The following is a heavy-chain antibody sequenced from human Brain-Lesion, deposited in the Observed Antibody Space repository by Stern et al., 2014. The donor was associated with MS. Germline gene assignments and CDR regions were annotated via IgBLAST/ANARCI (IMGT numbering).Heavy chain of an antibody. CDR1: GYIFTGYY. V-gene: IGHV1-2*02. J-gene: IGHJ6*02. CDR3: ARDQRGITIFGVVTDYYYLGMDV. D-gene: IGHD3-3*01. Sequence: VQLVESGAEEKKPGASVKVSCKTSGYIFTGYYIHWVRQAPGQGLEWMAWINPKTGGTKYAQKFQGRVTMSRDTSISTAYVELSSLTYDDTAVYYCARDQRGITIFGVVTDYYYLGMDVWGQGTTVTVSS. CDR2: INPKTGGT.